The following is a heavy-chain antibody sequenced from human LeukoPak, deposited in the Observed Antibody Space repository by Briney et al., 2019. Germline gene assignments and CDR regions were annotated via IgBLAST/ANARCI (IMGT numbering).Heavy chain of an antibody. CDR3: ARSKAAAGYDY. V-gene: IGHV1-69*04. J-gene: IGHJ4*02. Sequence: ASVKVSCKASGGTFSSYAISWVRQAPGQGLEWMGRIIPILGIANYAQKFQGRVTITTDESTSTAYMELSSLRSEDTAVYYCARSKAAAGYDYWGQGTLVTVSS. CDR1: GGTFSSYA. CDR2: IIPILGIA. D-gene: IGHD6-13*01.